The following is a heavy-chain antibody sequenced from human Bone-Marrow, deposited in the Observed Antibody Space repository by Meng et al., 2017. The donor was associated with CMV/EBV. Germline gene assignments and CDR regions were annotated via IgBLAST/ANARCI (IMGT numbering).Heavy chain of an antibody. CDR1: GFTFSSYS. D-gene: IGHD3-22*01. Sequence: ETLSLTCAASGFTFSSYSMNWVRQAPGKGLEWVSSISSSSSYIYYADSVKGRFTISRDNAKNSLYLQMNSLRAEDTAVYYCARDPGSGYLSPFDYWGQGTLVTVSS. V-gene: IGHV3-21*01. CDR3: ARDPGSGYLSPFDY. J-gene: IGHJ4*02. CDR2: ISSSSSYI.